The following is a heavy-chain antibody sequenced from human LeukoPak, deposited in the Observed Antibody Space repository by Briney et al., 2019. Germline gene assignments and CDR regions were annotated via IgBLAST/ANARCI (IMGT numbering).Heavy chain of an antibody. CDR1: GITFSPSA. CDR3: ASGQSYAFDI. V-gene: IGHV3-7*01. D-gene: IGHD6-19*01. J-gene: IGHJ3*02. Sequence: GGSLRLSCAASGITFSPSAMSWVRQAPGKGLEWVANIKQDGSEKNYVDSVKGRFTISRDNAKNSLYLQMNSLRAEDTAVYYCASGQSYAFDIWGQGTMVTVSS. CDR2: IKQDGSEK.